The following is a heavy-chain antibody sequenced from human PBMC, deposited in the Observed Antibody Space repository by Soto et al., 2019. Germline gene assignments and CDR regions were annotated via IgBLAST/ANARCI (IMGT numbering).Heavy chain of an antibody. CDR2: IKSKADGGTT. D-gene: IGHD4-17*01. CDR3: TSLYYGH. Sequence: GGSLRLSCAASEFTFANAWISWVRQAPGKGLEWVGRIKSKADGGTTDYAAPVKGRFTISRDESQNTLYLQMNSLKTEDTAVYYCTSLYYGHWGQGTLVTVSS. V-gene: IGHV3-15*01. J-gene: IGHJ4*02. CDR1: EFTFANAW.